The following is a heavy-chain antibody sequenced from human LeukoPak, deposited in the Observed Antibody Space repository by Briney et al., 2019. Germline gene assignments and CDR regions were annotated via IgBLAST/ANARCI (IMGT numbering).Heavy chain of an antibody. Sequence: GRSLRLSCAASGFTFDDYAMHWVRQAPGKGLEWVSGISWNSGSIGYADSVKGRFTISRDNAKNSLYLQMNSLRAEDTALYYCAKDREEAAAGTSFDYWGQGTLVTVSS. CDR3: AKDREEAAAGTSFDY. CDR2: ISWNSGSI. V-gene: IGHV3-9*01. J-gene: IGHJ4*02. D-gene: IGHD6-13*01. CDR1: GFTFDDYA.